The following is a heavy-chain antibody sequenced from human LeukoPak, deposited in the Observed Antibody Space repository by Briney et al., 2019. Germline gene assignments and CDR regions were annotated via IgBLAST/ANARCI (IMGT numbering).Heavy chain of an antibody. Sequence: SETLSLTCAVYGGSFSGYYWSWIRQPPGEGLEWIGEINHSGSTNYNPSLKSRVTISVDTSKNQFSLKLSSVTAADTAVYYCARGLSGSYYLTYYYYMDVWGKGTTVTVSS. CDR3: ARGLSGSYYLTYYYYMDV. D-gene: IGHD3-10*01. CDR1: GGSFSGYY. V-gene: IGHV4-34*01. J-gene: IGHJ6*03. CDR2: INHSGST.